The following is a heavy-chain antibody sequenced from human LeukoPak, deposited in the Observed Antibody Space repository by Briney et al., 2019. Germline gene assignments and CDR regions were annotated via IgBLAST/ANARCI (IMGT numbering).Heavy chain of an antibody. Sequence: PGGSLRLSCAAPGFTFSDYYMSWIRQAPGKGLEWVSYISSSGSTIYYADSVKGRFTISRDNAKNSLYLQMNSLRAEDTAVYYCARYCSSTSCYSWWFDPWGQGTLVTVSS. V-gene: IGHV3-11*01. CDR1: GFTFSDYY. D-gene: IGHD2-2*01. J-gene: IGHJ5*02. CDR3: ARYCSSTSCYSWWFDP. CDR2: ISSSGSTI.